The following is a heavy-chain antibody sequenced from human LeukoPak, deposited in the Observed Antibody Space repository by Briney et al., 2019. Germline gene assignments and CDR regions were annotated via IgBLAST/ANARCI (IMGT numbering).Heavy chain of an antibody. CDR2: ISYDGSNK. D-gene: IGHD2-2*01. CDR1: GFTFSSYA. CDR3: ARGLGAHCSSTSCPRGAFDY. V-gene: IGHV3-30*04. Sequence: GRSLRLSCAASGFTFSSYAMHWVRQAPGKGLEWVAVISYDGSNKYYADSVKGRFTISRDNSKNTLYLQMNSLRAEDTAVYYCARGLGAHCSSTSCPRGAFDYWGQGTLVTVSS. J-gene: IGHJ4*02.